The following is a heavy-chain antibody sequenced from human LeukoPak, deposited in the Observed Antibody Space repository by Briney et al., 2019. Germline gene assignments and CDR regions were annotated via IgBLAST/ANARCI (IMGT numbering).Heavy chain of an antibody. Sequence: KPSQTLSLTCTASGDSISSYYWSWIRQPPGKGLEWIGYIYHSGSTNYNPSLKSRVTISLDTSKKHFSLKLSSVTAADTAVYYCVRGHLVGGWFKYDAFDIWGQGTMVSVSS. D-gene: IGHD6-19*01. CDR3: VRGHLVGGWFKYDAFDI. V-gene: IGHV4-59*01. CDR2: IYHSGST. CDR1: GDSISSYY. J-gene: IGHJ3*02.